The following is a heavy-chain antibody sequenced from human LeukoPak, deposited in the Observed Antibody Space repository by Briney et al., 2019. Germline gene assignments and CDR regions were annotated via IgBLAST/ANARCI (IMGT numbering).Heavy chain of an antibody. Sequence: TGGSLRLFCAASGFTFSSYAMHWVSQAPGKELEWVAVISYDGSNKYYADSVKGRFTISRDNSKNTPYLQMNSLRAEDTAVYYCARDYYPSIAAAGTAFDYWGQGTLVTVSS. D-gene: IGHD6-13*01. J-gene: IGHJ4*02. CDR1: GFTFSSYA. V-gene: IGHV3-30*04. CDR3: ARDYYPSIAAAGTAFDY. CDR2: ISYDGSNK.